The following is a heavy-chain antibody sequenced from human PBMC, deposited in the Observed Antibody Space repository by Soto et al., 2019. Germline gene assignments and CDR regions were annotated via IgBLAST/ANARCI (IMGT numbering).Heavy chain of an antibody. J-gene: IGHJ6*02. CDR3: ARCHSNEGLYYYYGMDV. CDR2: IIPIFGTA. CDR1: GGTFSSYA. V-gene: IGHV1-69*01. D-gene: IGHD4-4*01. Sequence: QVQLVQSGAEVKKPGSSVKVSCKASGGTFSSYAISWVRQAPGQGLEWMGGIIPIFGTANYAQKFQGRVTITADESTSTAYMELSSLRSEDTAVYYCARCHSNEGLYYYYGMDVWGQGTTVTVSS.